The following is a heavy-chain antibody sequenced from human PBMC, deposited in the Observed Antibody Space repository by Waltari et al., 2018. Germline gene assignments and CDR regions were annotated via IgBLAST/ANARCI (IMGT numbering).Heavy chain of an antibody. J-gene: IGHJ5*02. CDR2: IYYSGST. D-gene: IGHD1-26*01. V-gene: IGHV4-59*01. CDR3: AREVRGWELVSWFDP. Sequence: QVQLQESGPGLVKPSETLSLTCTVSGGSISSYYWSWIRQPPGKGLEWIGYIYYSGSTTYNPSLKSRVTISVDTSKNQFSLKLSSVTAADTALYYCAREVRGWELVSWFDPWGQGTLVTVSS. CDR1: GGSISSYY.